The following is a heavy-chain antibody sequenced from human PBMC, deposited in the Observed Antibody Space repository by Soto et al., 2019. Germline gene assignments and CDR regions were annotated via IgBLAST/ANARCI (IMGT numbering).Heavy chain of an antibody. CDR3: ERVGNHDYYTLDY. D-gene: IGHD1-26*01. J-gene: IGHJ4*02. V-gene: IGHV3-13*01. CDR1: AFTFSSYD. Sequence: AGSLRLSCAASAFTFSSYDMHCVRHATRKSHEWVLAIRTAGDTYYPGSVKGRFTISRENAKNSLYLQMNSLRDRDTAVYYCERVGNHDYYTLDYWGQGTVVTVCS. CDR2: IRTAGDT.